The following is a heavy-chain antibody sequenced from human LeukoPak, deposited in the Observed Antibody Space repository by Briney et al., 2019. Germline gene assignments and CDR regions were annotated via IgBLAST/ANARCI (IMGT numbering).Heavy chain of an antibody. J-gene: IGHJ3*02. CDR3: ARDASRRVFQHLHAFDI. D-gene: IGHD5/OR15-5a*01. CDR1: GGSISSYY. V-gene: IGHV4-59*01. CDR2: IYYSGST. Sequence: SETLSLTCTVSGGSISSYYWSWIRQPPGKGLEWIGYIYYSGSTNYNPSLKSRVTISVDTSKNQFSLKLSSVTAADTAVYYCARDASRRVFQHLHAFDIWGQGTMVTVSS.